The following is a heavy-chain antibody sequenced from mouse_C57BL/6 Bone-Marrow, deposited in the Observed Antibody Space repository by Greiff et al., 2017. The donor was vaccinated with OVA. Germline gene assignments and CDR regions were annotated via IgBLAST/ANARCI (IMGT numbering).Heavy chain of an antibody. D-gene: IGHD1-1*01. CDR3: TRDDYYGSSYVFAY. Sequence: EVKLQESGEGLVKPGGSLKLSCAASGFTFSSYAMSWVRQTPEKRLEWVAFISSGGDYIYYADTVKGRFTISRDNARNTLYLQMSSLKSEDTAMYYCTRDDYYGSSYVFAYWGQGTLVTVSA. CDR2: ISSGGDYI. V-gene: IGHV5-9-1*02. J-gene: IGHJ3*01. CDR1: GFTFSSYA.